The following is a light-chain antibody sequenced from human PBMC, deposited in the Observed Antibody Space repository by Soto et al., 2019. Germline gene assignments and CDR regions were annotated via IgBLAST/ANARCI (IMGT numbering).Light chain of an antibody. CDR1: SSDVGGYSY. CDR2: EVS. J-gene: IGLJ2*01. V-gene: IGLV2-14*01. CDR3: SSYTSSSTLCV. Sequence: QSALTQPASVSGSPGQSITISCTGTSSDVGGYSYVSWYQQHPGKAPKLMIYEVSNRPSGVSNRFSGSKSANTASLTISGLQAEDEADYYCSSYTSSSTLCVFGGGTKLTVL.